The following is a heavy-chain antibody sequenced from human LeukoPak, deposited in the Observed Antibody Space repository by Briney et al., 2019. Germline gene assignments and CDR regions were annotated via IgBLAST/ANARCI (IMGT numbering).Heavy chain of an antibody. CDR1: GFTFSSYA. D-gene: IGHD3-22*01. J-gene: IGHJ4*02. CDR3: AKDPPRYYYDSSGYFDDY. CDR2: ISGSGGST. V-gene: IGHV3-23*01. Sequence: GGSLRLSCAASGFTFSSYAVSWVRQAPGKGLEWVSAISGSGGSTYYADSVKGRFTISRDNSKNTLYLQMNSLRAEDTAVYYCAKDPPRYYYDSSGYFDDYWGQGTLVTVSS.